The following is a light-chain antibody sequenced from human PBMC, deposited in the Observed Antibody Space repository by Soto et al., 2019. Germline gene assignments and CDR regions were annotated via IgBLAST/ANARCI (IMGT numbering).Light chain of an antibody. CDR3: SSYGGNNNFV. CDR1: GSDIGAYNY. J-gene: IGLJ1*01. CDR2: GVT. V-gene: IGLV2-14*01. Sequence: QSALTQPASVSGSPGQSITISCTGTGSDIGAYNYVSWYQQHPGKAPKLIIHGVTHRPSGVSTRFSASKSAYTASLTISGLQAEDEADYYCSSYGGNNNFVFGSGTKLTVL.